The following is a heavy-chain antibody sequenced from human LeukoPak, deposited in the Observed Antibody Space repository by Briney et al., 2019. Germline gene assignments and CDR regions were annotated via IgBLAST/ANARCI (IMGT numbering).Heavy chain of an antibody. D-gene: IGHD3-9*01. J-gene: IGHJ4*02. CDR1: GFTFSSYS. Sequence: GGSLRLSCAASGFTFSSYSMNWVRQAPGKGPEWVSSISSSSSYIYYADSVKGRFTISRDNARNSLYLQMSSLRAEDTAVYYCARALYYDILTGYQTHTYYFDYWGQGTLVTVSS. CDR2: ISSSSSYI. CDR3: ARALYYDILTGYQTHTYYFDY. V-gene: IGHV3-21*01.